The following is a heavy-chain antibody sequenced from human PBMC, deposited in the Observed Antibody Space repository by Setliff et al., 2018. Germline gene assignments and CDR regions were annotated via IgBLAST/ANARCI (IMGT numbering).Heavy chain of an antibody. J-gene: IGHJ4*02. CDR2: LYDDGSK. D-gene: IGHD3-10*01. CDR1: GLTVSAND. V-gene: IGHV3-53*01. Sequence: GGSLRLSCAAPGLTVSANDMSWVRQAPGKGLEWISLLYDDGSKFYADSVKGRFTISRDNSKNMLYLQMSSLRPEDSAVYFCAAGTYSSGYRGQGTLVTVSS. CDR3: AAGTYSSGY.